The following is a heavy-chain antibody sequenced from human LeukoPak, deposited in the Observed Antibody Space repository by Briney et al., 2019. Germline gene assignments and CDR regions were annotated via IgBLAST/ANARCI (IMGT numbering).Heavy chain of an antibody. V-gene: IGHV4-4*02. CDR1: GDSISSSNW. CDR3: ARVRSVAAATPYWFDP. D-gene: IGHD2-15*01. J-gene: IGHJ5*02. CDR2: IYHSGST. Sequence: SETLSLTCAVSGDSISSSNWWSWVRQPPGKGLEWIGEIYHSGSTNYNPSLKSRVTISLDTSKNQFSLRLSSVTAADAAVYYCARVRSVAAATPYWFDPCGQGTLVTVSS.